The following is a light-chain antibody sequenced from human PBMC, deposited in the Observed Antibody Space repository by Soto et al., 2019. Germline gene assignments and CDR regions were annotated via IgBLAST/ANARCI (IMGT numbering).Light chain of an antibody. CDR3: QKYNGAPLT. Sequence: PMTLSPSTLSASVGDRVTIPCRASQGISNYLAWYQQKQGKVPKLLIYAASTLQSGVPSRFSGSGYGTDFNLTISSLQTEDVATYYCQKYNGAPLTFGGGTKVDIK. V-gene: IGKV1-27*01. CDR2: AAS. J-gene: IGKJ4*01. CDR1: QGISNY.